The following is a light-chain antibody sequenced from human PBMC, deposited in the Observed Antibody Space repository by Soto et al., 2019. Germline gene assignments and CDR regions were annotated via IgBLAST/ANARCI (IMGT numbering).Light chain of an antibody. CDR1: QSVSSN. CDR2: GAS. CDR3: QQANSFPYT. V-gene: IGKV3-15*01. Sequence: IVMTPSPSTLSVSPGERATLSCRASQSVSSNLAWYQQKPGQAPRLLIYGASSLQSGVPSRFSGSGSGTDFTLTISSLQPEDFATYYCQQANSFPYTLGQGTKVDNK. J-gene: IGKJ2*01.